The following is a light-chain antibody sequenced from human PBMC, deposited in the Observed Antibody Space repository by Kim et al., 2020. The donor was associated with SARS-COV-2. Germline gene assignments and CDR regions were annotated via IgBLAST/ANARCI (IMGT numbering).Light chain of an antibody. Sequence: PGKTARITCGGNNIGSKSVHWYQPKPGQAPVLVVYDDSDRPSGIPERFSGSNSGNTATLTISRVEAGDEADYYCQVWDSSSDHHVVFGGGTQLTVL. J-gene: IGLJ2*01. CDR2: DDS. V-gene: IGLV3-21*03. CDR1: NIGSKS. CDR3: QVWDSSSDHHVV.